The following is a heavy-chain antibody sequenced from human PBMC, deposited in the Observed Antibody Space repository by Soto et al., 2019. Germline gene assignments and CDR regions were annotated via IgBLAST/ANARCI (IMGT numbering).Heavy chain of an antibody. J-gene: IGHJ4*02. CDR3: ARMVYTSGSYYNIDF. D-gene: IGHD3-10*01. CDR2: IYYSGST. V-gene: IGHV4-31*03. Sequence: QVQLQESGPGLVEPSQTLSLICSVSGDSISSGGYYWSWIRQHPGKGLEWIGYIYYSGSTYYSPSLKSRVTISVDTSKNQFSLKLNSVTAADTAVYYCARMVYTSGSYYNIDFWGQGALVTVSS. CDR1: GDSISSGGYY.